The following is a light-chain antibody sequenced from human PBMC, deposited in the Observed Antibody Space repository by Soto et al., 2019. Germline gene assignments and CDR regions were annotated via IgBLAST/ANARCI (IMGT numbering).Light chain of an antibody. CDR1: QSVSSN. CDR3: QNYNNWPPYT. CDR2: GAS. J-gene: IGKJ2*01. V-gene: IGKV3-15*01. Sequence: EIVLTQSPATLSESPGERATLSCRASQSVSSNLAWYQQKPGQAPRLLIYGASTRSTGIPARFSGSGSGTDFTITISSLQSEDFAGYYCQNYNNWPPYTFGQGTKLEIK.